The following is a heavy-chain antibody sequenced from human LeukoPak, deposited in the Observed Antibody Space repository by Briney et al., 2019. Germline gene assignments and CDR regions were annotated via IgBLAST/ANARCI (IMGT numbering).Heavy chain of an antibody. D-gene: IGHD3-22*01. CDR1: GFTFSSYG. J-gene: IGHJ5*02. Sequence: GRSLRLSCAASGFTFSSYGMHWVRQAPGQGLEWMGWINPNSGGTNYAQKFQGRVTMTRDTSISTAYMELSRLRSDDTAVYYCAREESSLSRDYYDSSGYSLGWFDPWGQGTLVTVSS. CDR2: INPNSGGT. CDR3: AREESSLSRDYYDSSGYSLGWFDP. V-gene: IGHV1-2*02.